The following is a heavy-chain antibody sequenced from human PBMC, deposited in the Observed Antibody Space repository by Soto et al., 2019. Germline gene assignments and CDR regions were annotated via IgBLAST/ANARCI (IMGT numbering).Heavy chain of an antibody. CDR1: GFSFSSYS. D-gene: IGHD2-15*01. J-gene: IGHJ5*02. CDR2: ISSSTSYI. CDR3: ARGYTGYCSGGTCYWFDP. V-gene: IGHV3-21*01. Sequence: EVQLVESGGGLVKPGGSLRLSCAASGFSFSSYSMNWVRQAPGKGLEWVSSISSSTSYINYADSVKGRFTISRDNAKKSLYLHMNSLRAEDTAVYYRARGYTGYCSGGTCYWFDPWGQGTLVTVSS.